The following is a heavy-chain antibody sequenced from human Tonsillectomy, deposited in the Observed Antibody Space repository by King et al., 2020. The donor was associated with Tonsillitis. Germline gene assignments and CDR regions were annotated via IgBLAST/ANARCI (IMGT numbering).Heavy chain of an antibody. J-gene: IGHJ5*02. CDR2: ISAYNGNT. Sequence: VQLVESGAEVKKPGASVKVSCTASGYTFTSYGISWVRQAPGQGLEWMGWISAYNGNTNYAQKLQGRVTMTTDTSTSTAYMELRSLRSDDTAVYYCARDAAVISQNWFAPWGQGTLVTVSS. CDR1: GYTFTSYG. V-gene: IGHV1-18*01. D-gene: IGHD2-21*01. CDR3: ARDAAVISQNWFAP.